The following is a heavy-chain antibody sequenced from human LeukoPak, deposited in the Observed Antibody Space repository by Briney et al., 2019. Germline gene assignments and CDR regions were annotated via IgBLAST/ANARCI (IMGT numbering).Heavy chain of an antibody. D-gene: IGHD1-14*01. CDR3: ASNRIFDY. CDR2: INHSGST. J-gene: IGHJ4*02. Sequence: PGGSLRLSCAASGFTFSSYAMSWIRQPPGKGLEWIGEINHSGSTNYNPSLKSRVTISVDTSKNQFSLKLSSVTAADTAVYYCASNRIFDYWGQGTLVTVSS. V-gene: IGHV4-34*08. CDR1: GFTFSSYA.